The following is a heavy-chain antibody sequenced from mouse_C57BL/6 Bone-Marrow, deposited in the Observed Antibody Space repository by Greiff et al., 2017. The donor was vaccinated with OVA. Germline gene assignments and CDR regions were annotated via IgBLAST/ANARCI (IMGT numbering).Heavy chain of an antibody. V-gene: IGHV1-82*01. D-gene: IGHD1-1*01. Sequence: QVQLKQSGPELVKPGASVKISCKASGYAFSSSWMNWVKQRPGKGLEWIGRIYPGDGDTNYNGKFKGKATLTADKSSSTAYMQLSSLTSEDSAVYFCARDYGSTLGCYWYFDVWGTGTTVTVSS. CDR1: GYAFSSSW. CDR3: ARDYGSTLGCYWYFDV. J-gene: IGHJ1*03. CDR2: IYPGDGDT.